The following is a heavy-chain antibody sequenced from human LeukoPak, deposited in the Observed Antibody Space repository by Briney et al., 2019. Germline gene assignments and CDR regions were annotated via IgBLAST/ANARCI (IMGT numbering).Heavy chain of an antibody. Sequence: SETLSLTCTVSGYSISSGYYWGWIRQPPGKGLEWIGSIYHSGSTYYNPSLKSRVTISVDTSKNQFSLKLSSVTAADTAVHYCARDGRGYYYDSSGYYWGNWFDPWGQGTLVTVSS. V-gene: IGHV4-38-2*02. CDR2: IYHSGST. CDR3: ARDGRGYYYDSSGYYWGNWFDP. CDR1: GYSISSGYY. J-gene: IGHJ5*02. D-gene: IGHD3-22*01.